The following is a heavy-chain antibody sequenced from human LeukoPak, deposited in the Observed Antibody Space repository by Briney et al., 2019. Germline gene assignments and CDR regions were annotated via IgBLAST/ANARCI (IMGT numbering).Heavy chain of an antibody. V-gene: IGHV3-23*01. Sequence: PGGSLRLSCAASGFTFSSYAMSWVCQAPGKGLEWVSAFSASGGSTYYADSGKGRFTISRDNSKNTLYLQMNSLRAEDTAVYYCAKPLNSAYCSGGSCYDDYWGQGTLVTVSS. CDR3: AKPLNSAYCSGGSCYDDY. D-gene: IGHD2-15*01. CDR2: FSASGGST. CDR1: GFTFSSYA. J-gene: IGHJ4*02.